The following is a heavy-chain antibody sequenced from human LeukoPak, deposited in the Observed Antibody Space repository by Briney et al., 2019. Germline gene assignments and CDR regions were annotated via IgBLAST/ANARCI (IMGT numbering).Heavy chain of an antibody. CDR2: IYYSGNT. J-gene: IGHJ4*02. Sequence: PSETLSLTCTVSGGSIRTFYWSWIRQPPGKGLEWIGYIYYSGNTKYSPSLKSRVPMSVDTSNNHFSLRLSSVTAADTAVYFCAGERSGYYYNRFDYWGQGNLVTVSS. CDR1: GGSIRTFY. CDR3: AGERSGYYYNRFDY. D-gene: IGHD3-22*01. V-gene: IGHV4-59*08.